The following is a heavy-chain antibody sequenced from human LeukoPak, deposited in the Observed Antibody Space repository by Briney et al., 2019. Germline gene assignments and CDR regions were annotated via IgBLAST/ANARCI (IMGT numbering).Heavy chain of an antibody. CDR2: ISSSSSTI. V-gene: IGHV3-48*01. J-gene: IGHJ6*03. CDR1: GFTFSSYS. CDR3: ARVVDWPIYYYYMDV. D-gene: IGHD3-9*01. Sequence: GGSLRLSCAASGFTFSSYSMNWVRQAPGKGLEWVSYISSSSSTIYYADSVKGRFTISRDNAKNSLYLQMNSLRAEDTAVYYCARVVDWPIYYYYMDVWGKGTTVTVSS.